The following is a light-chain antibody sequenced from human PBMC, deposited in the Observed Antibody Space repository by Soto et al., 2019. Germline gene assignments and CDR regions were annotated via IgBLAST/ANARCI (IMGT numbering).Light chain of an antibody. J-gene: IGLJ3*02. CDR1: SSNIGAGYD. CDR3: QSHDSSLNSWV. CDR2: GNT. V-gene: IGLV1-40*01. Sequence: QSVLTQLPSMSGAPGQRVTISCTGSSSNIGAGYDVHWYQHLPGTAPKLLIYGNTNRPSGVPDRFSGSKSGTSASLAITGLQAEDEADYYCQSHDSSLNSWVFGGGTKLTVL.